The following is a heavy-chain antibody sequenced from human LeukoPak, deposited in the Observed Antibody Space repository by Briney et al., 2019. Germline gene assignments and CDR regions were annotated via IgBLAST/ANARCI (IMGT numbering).Heavy chain of an antibody. J-gene: IGHJ3*02. Sequence: GGPLSLFCSASGFTLSKYAMQWVRQAAGKGLDYVSAISSNGGSTYYADSVKGRFTISRDNSKNTLYLQMDSLRAEDTALYYCARGYCSGGSCYNWGAFDIWGQGTMVTVSS. V-gene: IGHV3-64*04. CDR2: ISSNGGST. D-gene: IGHD2-15*01. CDR1: GFTLSKYA. CDR3: ARGYCSGGSCYNWGAFDI.